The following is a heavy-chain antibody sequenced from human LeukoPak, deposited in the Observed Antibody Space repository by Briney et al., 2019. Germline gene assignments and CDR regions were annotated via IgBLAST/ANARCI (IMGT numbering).Heavy chain of an antibody. CDR2: IYNGVPT. D-gene: IGHD6-19*01. J-gene: IGHJ4*02. CDR1: GVSISRFY. CDR3: VQTTGWPGFDY. Sequence: SETLSLTCTTSGVSISRFYWSWVRQPPGKGLEWIANIYNGVPTFFNPSLKSRATISVDTSKGQFSLQLASVTAADTAVYYCVQTTGWPGFDYWGQGILATVSS. V-gene: IGHV4-4*09.